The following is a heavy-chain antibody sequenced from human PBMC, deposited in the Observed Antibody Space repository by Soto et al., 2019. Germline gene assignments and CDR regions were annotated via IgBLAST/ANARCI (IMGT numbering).Heavy chain of an antibody. CDR3: ARDRNVVVPSGMDV. Sequence: ASVKVSCKASGGTFSSYAISWVRQAPGQGLEWMGGIIPIFGTANYAQKFQGRVTITADESTSTAYMELSSLRSEDTAVYYCARDRNVVVPSGMDVWGQGTTVTVSS. V-gene: IGHV1-69*13. J-gene: IGHJ6*02. CDR2: IIPIFGTA. D-gene: IGHD2-2*01. CDR1: GGTFSSYA.